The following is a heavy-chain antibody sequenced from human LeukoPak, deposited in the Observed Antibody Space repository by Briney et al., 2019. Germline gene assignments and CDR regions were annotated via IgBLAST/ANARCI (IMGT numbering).Heavy chain of an antibody. J-gene: IGHJ3*02. CDR2: IYHTGDT. D-gene: IGHD6-19*01. V-gene: IGHV4-59*01. Sequence: SETLSLTCNVSGDSISNFWWSWIRQPPGKGLEWIGYIYHTGDTYYNPSLRSRLTISLDTSKNQFSLKLSSVTAPDTAVYYCARRTPATSKPVAGSFLTCQDNTFDIWGHGTMVTVSS. CDR3: ARRTPATSKPVAGSFLTCQDNTFDI. CDR1: GDSISNFW.